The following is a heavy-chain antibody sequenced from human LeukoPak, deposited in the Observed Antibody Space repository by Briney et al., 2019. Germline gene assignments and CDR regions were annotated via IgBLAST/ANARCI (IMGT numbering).Heavy chain of an antibody. J-gene: IGHJ2*01. V-gene: IGHV4-4*07. D-gene: IGHD1-1*01. CDR2: IYTSGST. Sequence: SETLSLTCTVSGGSISSYYWSWIRQPAGKGLEWIGRIYTSGSTNYNPSLKSRVTMSVDPSKNPFSLKLSSVTAADTAVYYCARDLERWSTHWYSDLWGRGTLVTVSS. CDR1: GGSISSYY. CDR3: ARDLERWSTHWYSDL.